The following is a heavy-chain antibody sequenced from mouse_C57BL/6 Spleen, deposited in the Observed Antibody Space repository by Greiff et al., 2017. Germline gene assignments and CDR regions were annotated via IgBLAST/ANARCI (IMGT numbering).Heavy chain of an antibody. CDR1: GFTFSSYG. Sequence: EVHLVESGGDLVKPGGSLKLSCAASGFTFSSYGMSWVRQTPDKRLEWVATISSGGSYTYYPDSVKGRFTISRDNAKNTLYLLMSSLKSEDTAMYYCAKELRGAMDYWGQGTSVTVSS. J-gene: IGHJ4*01. V-gene: IGHV5-6*01. CDR3: AKELRGAMDY. D-gene: IGHD4-1*01. CDR2: ISSGGSYT.